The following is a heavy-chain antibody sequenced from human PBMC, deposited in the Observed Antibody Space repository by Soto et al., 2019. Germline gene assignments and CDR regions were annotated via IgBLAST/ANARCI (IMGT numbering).Heavy chain of an antibody. Sequence: SETLSLTYTVSGGYIISGGYYWSWIRKHPGKGLEWIGYIYYSGSTYYNPSLKSRVTISVDTSKNQFSLKLSSVTAADTAVYYCAASCVGCGGFNYYGMDVWGQGTTLTVSS. D-gene: IGHD5-12*01. CDR3: AASCVGCGGFNYYGMDV. V-gene: IGHV4-31*03. CDR2: IYYSGST. CDR1: GGYIISGGYY. J-gene: IGHJ6*02.